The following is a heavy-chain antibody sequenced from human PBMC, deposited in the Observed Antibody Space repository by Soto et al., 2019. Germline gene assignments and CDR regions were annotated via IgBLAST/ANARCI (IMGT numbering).Heavy chain of an antibody. J-gene: IGHJ3*02. CDR1: GFTFSSYW. Sequence: GGSLRLSCAASGFTFSSYWMSWVRQAPGKGLEWVANIKQDGNEKYYVDSVKGRFTISRDNAKNSLYLQMNSLRAEDTAVYYCARVSCSSTRYRTLGILEWFYTTDAFDIWGQGTMVTVSS. CDR3: ARVSCSSTRYRTLGILEWFYTTDAFDI. D-gene: IGHD3-3*01. V-gene: IGHV3-7*01. CDR2: IKQDGNEK.